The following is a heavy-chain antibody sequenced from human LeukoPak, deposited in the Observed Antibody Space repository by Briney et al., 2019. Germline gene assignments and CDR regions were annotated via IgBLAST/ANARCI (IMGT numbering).Heavy chain of an antibody. Sequence: PGGSLRLSCAASGFTFSTYGMHWVRQAPGKGLEWVAVIWYDGSEKYYADSVKGRFTISRDNSKNTLYLQMNSLRAEDTAVYYCAKDFDGSTWFGRNYMDVWGKGTTVTVSS. CDR1: GFTFSTYG. V-gene: IGHV3-33*06. D-gene: IGHD6-13*01. CDR2: IWYDGSEK. CDR3: AKDFDGSTWFGRNYMDV. J-gene: IGHJ6*03.